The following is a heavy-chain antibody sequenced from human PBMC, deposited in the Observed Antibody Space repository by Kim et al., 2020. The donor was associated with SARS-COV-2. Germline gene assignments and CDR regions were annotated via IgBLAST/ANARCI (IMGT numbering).Heavy chain of an antibody. Sequence: GGSLRLSCAASGFTFSSYAMSWVRQAPGKGLEWVSVICSGVSSTYSAASVKGRFTISSDNSKNKLYRQMNSLRAEDTAAYFCAKDPLDTAMFTANDHWG. D-gene: IGHD5-18*01. V-gene: IGHV3-23*03. J-gene: IGHJ4*01. CDR3: AKDPLDTAMFTANDH. CDR2: ICSGVSST. CDR1: GFTFSSYA.